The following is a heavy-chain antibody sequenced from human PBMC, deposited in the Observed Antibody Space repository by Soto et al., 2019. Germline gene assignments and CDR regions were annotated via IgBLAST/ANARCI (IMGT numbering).Heavy chain of an antibody. V-gene: IGHV4-34*01. J-gene: IGHJ4*02. CDR3: GRGDGSGRMDY. CDR1: GGSFSGYY. Sequence: SETLSLTCAVYGGSFSGYYWSWIRQPPGKGLEWIGEINHSGSTNYNPSLKSRVTISVDTSKNQFSLKLSSVTAADTAVYYCGRGDGSGRMDYWGQGPRATVSS. CDR2: INHSGST. D-gene: IGHD6-19*01.